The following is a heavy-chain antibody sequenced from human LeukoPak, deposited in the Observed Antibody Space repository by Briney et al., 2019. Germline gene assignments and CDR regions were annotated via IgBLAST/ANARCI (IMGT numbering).Heavy chain of an antibody. Sequence: SETLSLTCTVSGGSISSDNYYWGWIRQPPGNGLEFIGSIYYSGNTYYNPSLKSRVMISVDTSKNEFSLKLSSATAADTAVYYCAREGDGYNLNWFDPWGQGTLVTVSS. CDR1: GGSISSDNYY. D-gene: IGHD5-24*01. J-gene: IGHJ5*02. V-gene: IGHV4-39*07. CDR3: AREGDGYNLNWFDP. CDR2: IYYSGNT.